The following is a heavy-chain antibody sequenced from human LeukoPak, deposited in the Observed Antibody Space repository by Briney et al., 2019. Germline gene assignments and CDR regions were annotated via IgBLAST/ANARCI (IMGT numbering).Heavy chain of an antibody. CDR3: ARDSVDTAMAGQDHFDY. CDR2: IYYSGST. CDR1: GGSISSSSYY. Sequence: PSETLSLTCTVSGGSISSSSYYWGWIRQPPGKGLEWIGSIYYSGSTYYNPSLKSRVTISVDTSKNQFSLKLSSVTAADTAVYYCARDSVDTAMAGQDHFDYWGQGTLVTVSS. V-gene: IGHV4-39*02. J-gene: IGHJ4*02. D-gene: IGHD5-18*01.